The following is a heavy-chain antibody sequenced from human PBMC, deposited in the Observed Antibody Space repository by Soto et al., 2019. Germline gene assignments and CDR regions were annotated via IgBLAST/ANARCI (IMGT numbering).Heavy chain of an antibody. V-gene: IGHV3-21*01. CDR3: ARGKQLLYYMDF. CDR1: GFTFSRYS. Sequence: GGSLRLSCAASGFTFSRYSMNWVRQAPGKGLEWVSSISSSSSYIYYADSVKGRFTISRDNAKNSLYLQMNSLRAEDTAVYYCARGKQLLYYMDFWGKGTTVTVSS. D-gene: IGHD6-6*01. CDR2: ISSSSSYI. J-gene: IGHJ6*03.